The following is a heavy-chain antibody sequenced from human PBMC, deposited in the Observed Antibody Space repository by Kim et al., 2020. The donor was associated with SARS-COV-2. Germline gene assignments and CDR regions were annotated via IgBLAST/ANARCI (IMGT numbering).Heavy chain of an antibody. V-gene: IGHV3-23*01. CDR3: AKVIREGYSSSWRHQIYYFDY. Sequence: GGSLRLSCAASGFTFSSYAMSWVRQAPGKGLEWVSAISGSGGSTYYADSVKGRFTISRDNSKNTLYLQMNSLRAEDTAVYYCAKVIREGYSSSWRHQIYYFDYWGQGTLVTVSS. CDR1: GFTFSSYA. CDR2: ISGSGGST. J-gene: IGHJ4*02. D-gene: IGHD6-13*01.